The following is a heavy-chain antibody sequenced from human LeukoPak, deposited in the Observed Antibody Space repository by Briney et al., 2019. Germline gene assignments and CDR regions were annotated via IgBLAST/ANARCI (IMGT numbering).Heavy chain of an antibody. D-gene: IGHD6-19*01. CDR2: IYTSGST. J-gene: IGHJ4*02. Sequence: PSETLSLTCTVSGGPISSGSYYWSWIRQPAGKGLEWIGRIYTSGSTNYNPSLKSRVTISVDTSKNQFSLKLSSVTAAGTAVYYCARAGGGWEYFDYWGQGTLVTVSS. CDR1: GGPISSGSYY. CDR3: ARAGGGWEYFDY. V-gene: IGHV4-61*02.